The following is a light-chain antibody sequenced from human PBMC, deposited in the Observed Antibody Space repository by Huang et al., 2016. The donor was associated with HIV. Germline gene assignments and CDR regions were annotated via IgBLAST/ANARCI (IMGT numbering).Light chain of an antibody. J-gene: IGKJ4*01. V-gene: IGKV1-39*01. CDR2: AAS. CDR3: QQSSSSLLS. CDR1: QTITTY. Sequence: DIQMTQSPSSLSASVGDRVIMTCRASQTITTYLHWYQQRPGKAPKLLIYAASSLQSGVPSRFSGSGSGTYFTLTISSLQPEDFATYYCQQSSSSLLSFGGGTKVAIK.